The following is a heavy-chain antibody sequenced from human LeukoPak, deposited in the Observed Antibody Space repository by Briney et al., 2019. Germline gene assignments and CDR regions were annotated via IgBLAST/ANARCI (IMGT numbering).Heavy chain of an antibody. CDR1: GFTFSSYA. V-gene: IGHV3-64*01. CDR3: ARPRFIAAAGPGAFDI. J-gene: IGHJ3*02. CDR2: ISSNGGST. D-gene: IGHD6-13*01. Sequence: PGGSLRLSCAASGFTFSSYAMHWVRQAPGKGLEYVSAISSNGGSTYYANSVKGRFTISRGNSKNTLYLQMGSLRAEDMAVYYCARPRFIAAAGPGAFDIWGQGTMVTVSS.